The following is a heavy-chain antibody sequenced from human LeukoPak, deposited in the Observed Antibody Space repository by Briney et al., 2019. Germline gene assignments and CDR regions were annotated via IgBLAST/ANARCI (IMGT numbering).Heavy chain of an antibody. D-gene: IGHD2-2*01. V-gene: IGHV3-23*01. CDR3: ARDYCSSTSCRRPYFDY. Sequence: GGSLRLSCAASGFSFSSYAMSWVRQTPGKGLEWVSGISASGGGTYYADSVKGRFTVSRDKSKNTLYLQMNSLRAEDTAVYYCARDYCSSTSCRRPYFDYWGQGTLVTVSS. J-gene: IGHJ4*02. CDR1: GFSFSSYA. CDR2: ISASGGGT.